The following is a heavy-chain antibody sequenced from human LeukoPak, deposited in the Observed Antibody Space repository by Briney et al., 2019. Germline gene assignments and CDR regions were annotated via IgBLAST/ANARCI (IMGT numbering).Heavy chain of an antibody. CDR3: ARDPYYDSI. CDR1: GFTLTTYA. J-gene: IGHJ3*02. Sequence: PGGSLRLSCAASGFTLTTYAMSWVRQAPGKGLEWVSYISSSSSIIYYADSVKGRFTISGDNAKKSLYLQMNSLRDEDTAVYYCARDPYYDSIWGQGSMVTVSS. D-gene: IGHD3-22*01. V-gene: IGHV3-48*02. CDR2: ISSSSSII.